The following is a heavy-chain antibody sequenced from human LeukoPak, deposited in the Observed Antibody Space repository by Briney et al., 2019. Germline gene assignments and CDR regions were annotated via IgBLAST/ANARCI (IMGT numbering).Heavy chain of an antibody. D-gene: IGHD6-13*01. J-gene: IGHJ4*02. CDR3: AREIYTFSSSSLDC. CDR2: ISYDGSNK. Sequence: PGGSLRLSCAASGFTFSSYGMHWVRQAPGKGLEWVAVISYDGSNKYYADSVKGRFTISRDNSKNTLYLQMGSLRPEDMAIYYCAREIYTFSSSSLDCWGQGTLVTVSS. V-gene: IGHV3-30*03. CDR1: GFTFSSYG.